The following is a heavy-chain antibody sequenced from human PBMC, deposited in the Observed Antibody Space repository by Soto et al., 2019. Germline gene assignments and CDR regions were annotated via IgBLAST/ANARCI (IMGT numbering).Heavy chain of an antibody. Sequence: SLTRSLTRRVSDGYLSSSTCYCGWIRQPPGKGLEWIGSIYYSGSTNYIPSLKSRVTISVDTSKNQFSLKLSSVSAADTAVYYCATGGLAMEFDYWGQGTLVTVSS. V-gene: IGHV4-39*07. CDR3: ATGGLAMEFDY. CDR2: IYYSGST. D-gene: IGHD5-18*01. CDR1: DGYLSSSTCY. J-gene: IGHJ4*02.